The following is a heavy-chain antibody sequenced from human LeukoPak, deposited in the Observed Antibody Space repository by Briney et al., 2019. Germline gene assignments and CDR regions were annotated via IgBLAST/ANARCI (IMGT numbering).Heavy chain of an antibody. CDR1: GGSLGSGYY. CDR2: IHYSGTT. V-gene: IGHV4-39*01. Sequence: SETLSLTCTVSGGSLGSGYYWAWIRPPPGKGLEWIGSIHYSGTTHYNPSLQSRVTISADTSKNQFALDLRSVTAADTAVYYCTRNIGDFGSDFWGQGTLVTVSS. CDR3: TRNIGDFGSDF. J-gene: IGHJ4*02. D-gene: IGHD3-10*01.